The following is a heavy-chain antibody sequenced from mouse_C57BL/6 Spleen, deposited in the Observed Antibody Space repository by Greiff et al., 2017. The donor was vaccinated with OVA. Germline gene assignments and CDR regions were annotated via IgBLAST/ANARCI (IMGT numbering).Heavy chain of an antibody. CDR1: GYSFTGYY. Sequence: VQLQQSGPELVKPGASVKISCKASGYSFTGYYMNWVKQSPEKCLEWIGEINPSTGGTTYNQKFKAKATLTVDKSSSTAYMQLKSLTSEDSAVYYCARWGYFDYWGQGTTLTVSS. V-gene: IGHV1-42*01. CDR2: INPSTGGT. J-gene: IGHJ2*01. CDR3: ARWGYFDY.